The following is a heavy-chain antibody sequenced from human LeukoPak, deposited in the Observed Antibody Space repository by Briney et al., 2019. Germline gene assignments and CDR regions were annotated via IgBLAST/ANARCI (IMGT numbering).Heavy chain of an antibody. Sequence: PGGSLRLSCAASGFTFSSYSMNWVRQAPGKGLEWVSSISSSSSYIYYADSVKGRFTISRDNAKNSLYLQMNSLRAEDTAVYYCAKEDPYSSSCDYWGQGTLVTVSS. J-gene: IGHJ4*02. CDR1: GFTFSSYS. CDR3: AKEDPYSSSCDY. CDR2: ISSSSSYI. V-gene: IGHV3-21*04. D-gene: IGHD6-13*01.